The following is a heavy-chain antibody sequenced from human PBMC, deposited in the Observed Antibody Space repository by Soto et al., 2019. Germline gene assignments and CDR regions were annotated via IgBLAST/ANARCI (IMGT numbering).Heavy chain of an antibody. D-gene: IGHD3-10*01. CDR3: AKEGRVFRGAGRSV. V-gene: IGHV3-23*01. Sequence: PGKGLEWVSAISGSGGSTYYADSVKGRFTISRDNSKNTLYLQMNSLRAEDTAVYFFAKEGRVFRGAGRSVRGYRTAVTVS. CDR2: ISGSGGST. J-gene: IGHJ6*02.